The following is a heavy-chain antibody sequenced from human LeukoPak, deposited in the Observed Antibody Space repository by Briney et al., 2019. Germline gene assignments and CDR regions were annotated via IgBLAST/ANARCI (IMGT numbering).Heavy chain of an antibody. V-gene: IGHV4-34*01. CDR1: GGSFSGYY. CDR2: INHSGST. D-gene: IGHD2-8*02. CDR3: ARSWWGAYYFDY. J-gene: IGHJ4*02. Sequence: SETLSLTCAVYGGSFSGYYWSWIRQPPGKGLEWIGEINHSGSTNYNPSLKSRVTISVDRSKNQFSLKLSSVTAADTAVYYCARSWWGAYYFDYWGQGTLVTVSS.